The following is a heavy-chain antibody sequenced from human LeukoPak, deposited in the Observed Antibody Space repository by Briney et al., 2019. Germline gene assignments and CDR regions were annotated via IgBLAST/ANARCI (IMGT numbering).Heavy chain of an antibody. CDR3: VRRGCSSPFDY. CDR1: GYIFTNYR. V-gene: IGHV5-51*01. CDR2: IDRGDSDT. D-gene: IGHD2-2*01. J-gene: IGHJ4*02. Sequence: ESLQISCKGSGYIFTNYRIAWGLQLPAKGLEWRGIIDRGDSDTRYSPSFQGQVTISADKSISTAYLQWRSLKASDTAMYYCVRRGCSSPFDYWGQGALVTVSS.